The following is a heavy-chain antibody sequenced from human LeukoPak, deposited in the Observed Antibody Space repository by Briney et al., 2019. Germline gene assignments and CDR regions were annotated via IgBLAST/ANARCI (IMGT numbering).Heavy chain of an antibody. V-gene: IGHV4-38-2*02. CDR2: IYHSGST. CDR3: VRHSGYYYYYMDV. CDR1: GYSISSGYY. J-gene: IGHJ6*03. Sequence: PSETLSLTCTVSGYSISSGYYWGWLRPPPGKGLEWIGSIYHSGSTYYNPSLKSRVTISVDTSKNQFSLKLSSVTAADTAVYYCVRHSGYYYYYMDVWGKGTTVTISS.